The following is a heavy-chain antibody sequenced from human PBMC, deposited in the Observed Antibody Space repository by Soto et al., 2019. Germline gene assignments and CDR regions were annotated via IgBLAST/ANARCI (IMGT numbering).Heavy chain of an antibody. V-gene: IGHV1-69*04. CDR1: GGTFSSYT. CDR2: IIPFLRIA. CDR3: ARDVDSGSSHGGGTDV. D-gene: IGHD1-26*01. Sequence: GASVKVSCKASGGTFSSYTISWVRQAPGQGLEWMGRIIPFLRIAIYAQKFQGRVTVTADTSTSTAYMELTSLRSEDTAVYYCARDVDSGSSHGGGTDVWGQGTTVTVSS. J-gene: IGHJ6*02.